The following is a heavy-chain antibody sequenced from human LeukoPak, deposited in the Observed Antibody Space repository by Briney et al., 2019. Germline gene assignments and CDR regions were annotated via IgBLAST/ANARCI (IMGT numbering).Heavy chain of an antibody. CDR2: ITGGGRT. V-gene: IGHV3-23*01. Sequence: GGSLRLSCAASGFTFSDYAMSWVRQAPGKGPEWVSAITGGGRTYYADSLKGRLTISRDSSKNTLYLQMNSLPAEATAIYYCATRGYYDSGALPAPFEYWGQGTLVTVSS. D-gene: IGHD3-22*01. CDR1: GFTFSDYA. CDR3: ATRGYYDSGALPAPFEY. J-gene: IGHJ4*02.